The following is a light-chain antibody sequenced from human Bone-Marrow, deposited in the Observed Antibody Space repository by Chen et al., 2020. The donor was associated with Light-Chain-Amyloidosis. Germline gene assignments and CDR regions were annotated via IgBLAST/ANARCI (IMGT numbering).Light chain of an antibody. CDR3: AAWDDSLSIWV. CDR2: NNS. CDR1: SSTIGNNY. J-gene: IGLJ3*02. V-gene: IGLV1-47*01. Sequence: QSVLTQPPSAYGTPGQRVIIPCSGSSSTIGNNYVYWYKQLPGTAPKILIDNNSQRPSGVPDRISGTESGTSATFAIIVGRSEDESDYDCAAWDDSLSIWVFGGGTKVNVL.